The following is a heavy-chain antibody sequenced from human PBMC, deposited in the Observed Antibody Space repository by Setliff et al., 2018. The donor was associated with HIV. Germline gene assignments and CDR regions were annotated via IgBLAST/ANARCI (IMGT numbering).Heavy chain of an antibody. Sequence: PGGSLRLSCAASGFTLSNYGMHWVRQAPGKGLEWVAVIWYDGSNKYYADSVKGRFTISRDNPKNTLYLQMNSLRAEDTAVYYCAKAFYPQYYHYYMDVWGKGTTVTVSS. V-gene: IGHV3-33*06. CDR3: AKAFYPQYYHYYMDV. CDR1: GFTLSNYG. D-gene: IGHD3-16*02. J-gene: IGHJ6*03. CDR2: IWYDGSNK.